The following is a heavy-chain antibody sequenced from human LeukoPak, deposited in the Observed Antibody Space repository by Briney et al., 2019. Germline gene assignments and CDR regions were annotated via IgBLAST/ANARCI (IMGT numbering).Heavy chain of an antibody. V-gene: IGHV3-7*01. J-gene: IGHJ6*03. D-gene: IGHD5-12*01. CDR2: IKQDGSEI. CDR3: ARDGATFSGYDWYYYMDV. CDR1: GFTFSRNW. Sequence: GGSLRLSCAASGFTFSRNWMTWVRQAPGRGLEWVANIKQDGSEIYYVDSVKGRFTISRDNAKNSLYLQMNSLRAEDTAVYYCARDGATFSGYDWYYYMDVWGKGTTVTVSS.